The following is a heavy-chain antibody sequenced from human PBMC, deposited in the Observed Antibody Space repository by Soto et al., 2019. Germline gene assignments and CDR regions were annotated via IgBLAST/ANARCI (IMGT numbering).Heavy chain of an antibody. V-gene: IGHV3-23*01. Sequence: EVQLLESGGGLVQPGGSLRLSCAASGFTFSSYAMSWVRQAPGKGLEWVSAISGSGGSTYYADSVKGRFTISRDNSKNPLYRRMKGLGAADKDVYYCAGAEGSSGQALDFDYWGQGTLVTVSS. CDR2: ISGSGGST. CDR3: AGAEGSSGQALDFDY. CDR1: GFTFSSYA. D-gene: IGHD3-22*01. J-gene: IGHJ4*02.